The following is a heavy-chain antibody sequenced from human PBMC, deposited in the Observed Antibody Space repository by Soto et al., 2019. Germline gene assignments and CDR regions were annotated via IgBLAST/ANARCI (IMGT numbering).Heavy chain of an antibody. CDR3: ARGASSLAP. CDR1: GFTVSTNY. D-gene: IGHD6-6*01. J-gene: IGHJ5*02. V-gene: IGHV3-53*01. Sequence: GGSLRLSCAASGFTVSTNYMSWVRQAPGKGLEWVSVIYRDGSTYFADSLKGRFTIARDNSKNTLYLQMNSLRVEDTAVYYCARGASSLAPWGQGTLVTVPQ. CDR2: IYRDGST.